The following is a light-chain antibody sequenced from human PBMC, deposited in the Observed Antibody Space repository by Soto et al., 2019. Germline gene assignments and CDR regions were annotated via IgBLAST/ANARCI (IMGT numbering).Light chain of an antibody. CDR3: QQSNGMPFT. V-gene: IGKV1-39*01. CDR2: TAS. Sequence: DIQMTQSPSSLSASVGDTVTIACRASQTISGYLNWYQQKPGKAPKLLIYTASSLQSGVPSRFSGSGSGTDFTLTISSLQPEDFATYYCQQSNGMPFTFGRGTKVEI. CDR1: QTISGY. J-gene: IGKJ2*01.